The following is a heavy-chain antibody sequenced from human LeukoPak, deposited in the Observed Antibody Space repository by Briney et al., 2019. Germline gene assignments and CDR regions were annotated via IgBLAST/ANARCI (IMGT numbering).Heavy chain of an antibody. CDR3: ARERTTIMSGTAIGGH. D-gene: IGHD4-11*01. Sequence: GGSLRLSCSASGFSFSSYEMNWVRQAPGKGLEWISYITGSGDTIYYADSVKGRFTISRDNAKNSLFLQMNSLTADDTALYYCARERTTIMSGTAIGGHWGQGTLVTVSS. J-gene: IGHJ4*02. V-gene: IGHV3-48*03. CDR2: ITGSGDTI. CDR1: GFSFSSYE.